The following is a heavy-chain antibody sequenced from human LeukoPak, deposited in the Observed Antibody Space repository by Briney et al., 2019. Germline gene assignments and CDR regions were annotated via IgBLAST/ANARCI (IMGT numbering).Heavy chain of an antibody. Sequence: SETLSLTCTVSGGSISSYYWSWIRRPPGKGLEWIGYIYYSGSTNYNPSLKSRVTISVDTSKNQFSLKLSSVTAADTAVYYCARVRGGFDYWGQGTLVTVSS. CDR1: GGSISSYY. J-gene: IGHJ4*02. CDR3: ARVRGGFDY. CDR2: IYYSGST. D-gene: IGHD3-10*01. V-gene: IGHV4-59*01.